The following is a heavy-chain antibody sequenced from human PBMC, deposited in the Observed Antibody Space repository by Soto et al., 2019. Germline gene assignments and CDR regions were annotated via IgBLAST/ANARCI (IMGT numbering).Heavy chain of an antibody. D-gene: IGHD2-2*01. J-gene: IGHJ4*02. V-gene: IGHV3-48*02. CDR3: AKGTWYQLLPFSYFDY. Sequence: GGSLRLSCAASGFTFSSYSMNWVRQAPGKGLEWVSYISSSSSTIYYADSVKGRFTISRDNAKNSLYLQMNSLRDEDTAVYYCAKGTWYQLLPFSYFDYWGQGTLVTVS. CDR2: ISSSSSTI. CDR1: GFTFSSYS.